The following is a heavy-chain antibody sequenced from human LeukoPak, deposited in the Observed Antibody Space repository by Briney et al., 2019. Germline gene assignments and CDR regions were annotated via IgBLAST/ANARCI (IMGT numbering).Heavy chain of an antibody. Sequence: GGSLRLSCAASGFTFSAYAMNWVRQAPGKGLEWVSGISGSGSSTYYADSVKGRFTISRDNSKNILYLQMNSLRGEDTAVYYCAKHRMVRGVITDYYFDYWGQGTLVTVSS. CDR2: ISGSGSST. D-gene: IGHD3-10*01. CDR1: GFTFSAYA. J-gene: IGHJ4*02. V-gene: IGHV3-23*01. CDR3: AKHRMVRGVITDYYFDY.